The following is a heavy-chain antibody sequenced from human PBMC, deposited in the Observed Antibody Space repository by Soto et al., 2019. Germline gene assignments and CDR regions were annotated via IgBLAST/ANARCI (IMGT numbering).Heavy chain of an antibody. CDR2: ISYDGSNK. CDR1: GFTFSSYS. CDR3: AREGYYDFWSGYYHY. Sequence: GGSLRLSCAASGFTFSSYSMNWVRQAPGKGLEWVAVISYDGSNKYYADSVKGRFTISRDNSKNTLYLQMNSLRAEDTAVYYCAREGYYDFWSGYYHYWGQGTLVTVSS. V-gene: IGHV3-30*03. J-gene: IGHJ4*02. D-gene: IGHD3-3*01.